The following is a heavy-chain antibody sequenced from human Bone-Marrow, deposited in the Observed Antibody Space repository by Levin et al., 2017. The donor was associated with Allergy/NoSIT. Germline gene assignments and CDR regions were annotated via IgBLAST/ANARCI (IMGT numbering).Heavy chain of an antibody. CDR2: IYWDDDK. J-gene: IGHJ5*02. D-gene: IGHD3-10*01. CDR1: GFSLSTSGVS. Sequence: SGPTLVKPTQTLTLTCTFSGFSLSTSGVSVGWIRQPPGKAQEWLGHIYWDDDKRYSPSLKSRLTITADTSKNQVVLTMTNMDPVDTATYFCAHIGTYNYGFIGGPDPWGQGTLVTVSS. CDR3: AHIGTYNYGFIGGPDP. V-gene: IGHV2-5*02.